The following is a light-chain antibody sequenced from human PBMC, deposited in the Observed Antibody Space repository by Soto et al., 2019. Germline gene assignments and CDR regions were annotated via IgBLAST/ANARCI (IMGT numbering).Light chain of an antibody. CDR3: LQRTSCPRT. Sequence: DIQMTQSPASLSASVGDRVTITCRASQGISNDLGWYQQKPGKAPTRLIYAASSLQSGVPARFSGSGSGTESSLTIPSLRPEDFATYYCLQRTSCPRTFGPGTKVEIK. J-gene: IGKJ1*01. CDR1: QGISND. V-gene: IGKV1-17*01. CDR2: AAS.